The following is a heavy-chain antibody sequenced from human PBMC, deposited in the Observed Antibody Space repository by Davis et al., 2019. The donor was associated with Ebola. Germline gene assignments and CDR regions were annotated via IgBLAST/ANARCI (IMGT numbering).Heavy chain of an antibody. V-gene: IGHV3-11*01. Sequence: GGSLRLSCTASGFTFGDYYMSWIRQAPGKGLECVSYISSSGNPVYYADSVKGRFTISRDNAKNSLYLQMNSLRAEDTAVYYCAKGTVVTRGPFDYWGQGTLVTVSS. J-gene: IGHJ4*02. CDR2: ISSSGNPV. CDR3: AKGTVVTRGPFDY. D-gene: IGHD4-23*01. CDR1: GFTFGDYY.